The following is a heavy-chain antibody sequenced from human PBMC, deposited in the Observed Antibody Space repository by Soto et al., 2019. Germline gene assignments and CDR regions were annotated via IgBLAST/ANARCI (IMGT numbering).Heavy chain of an antibody. CDR1: GFTFSSYG. V-gene: IGHV3-30*18. J-gene: IGHJ3*02. CDR3: AKMAQDAGDIVVVPSAIHAFDI. D-gene: IGHD2-2*01. CDR2: ISYDGSNK. Sequence: QVQLVESGGGVVQPGRSLRLSCAASGFTFSSYGMHWVSQAPGKGLEWVAVISYDGSNKYYADSVKGRFTISRDNSKNTLYLQLNSLRAEDTAVYYCAKMAQDAGDIVVVPSAIHAFDIWGQGTMVTVSS.